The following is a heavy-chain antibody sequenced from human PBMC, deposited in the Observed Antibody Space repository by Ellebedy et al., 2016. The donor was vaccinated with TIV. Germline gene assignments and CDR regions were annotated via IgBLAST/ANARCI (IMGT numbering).Heavy chain of an antibody. Sequence: GESLKISCAVSGFTFSNYWMHWVRQAPGKGLVWVSRISGDGRRIHYADSVKGRFTISRDNAKNTLSLQMNSLRDEDTAVYYCARCKFGGVIVDHWGQGILVSVSS. D-gene: IGHD3-16*02. V-gene: IGHV3-74*01. CDR2: ISGDGRRI. CDR1: GFTFSNYW. CDR3: ARCKFGGVIVDH. J-gene: IGHJ4*02.